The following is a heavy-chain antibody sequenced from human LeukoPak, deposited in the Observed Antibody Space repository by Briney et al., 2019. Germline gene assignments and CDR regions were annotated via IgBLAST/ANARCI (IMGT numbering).Heavy chain of an antibody. CDR1: GYTFTSYA. J-gene: IGHJ5*02. D-gene: IGHD6-13*01. CDR2: INTNTGNP. Sequence: ASVKVSCKASGYTFTSYAMNWVRQAPGQGLEWMGWINTNTGNPTYAQGFTGRFVFSLDTSVSTAYLQISSLKAEDTAVYYCARNVRGYSSSWYLPNWFDPWGQGTLVTVSS. V-gene: IGHV7-4-1*02. CDR3: ARNVRGYSSSWYLPNWFDP.